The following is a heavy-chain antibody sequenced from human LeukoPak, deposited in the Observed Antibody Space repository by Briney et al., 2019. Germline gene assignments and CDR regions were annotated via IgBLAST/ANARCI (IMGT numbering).Heavy chain of an antibody. J-gene: IGHJ4*02. Sequence: GGSLRLSCAASGFTFTKAWMSWVRQTPGKGLEWVGRIKSKTAGGTIDYAAPVKGRFTISRDDSKNTLSLQVNSLKTEDTAVYYCTTDLGDYGDYVRYWGQGTLVTVSS. CDR1: GFTFTKAW. D-gene: IGHD4-17*01. V-gene: IGHV3-15*01. CDR3: TTDLGDYGDYVRY. CDR2: IKSKTAGGTI.